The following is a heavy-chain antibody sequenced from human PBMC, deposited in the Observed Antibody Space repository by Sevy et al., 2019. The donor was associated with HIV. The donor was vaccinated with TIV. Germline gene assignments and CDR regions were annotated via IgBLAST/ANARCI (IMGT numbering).Heavy chain of an antibody. J-gene: IGHJ6*02. D-gene: IGHD6-6*01. CDR3: AKDLYSSSSSGYGMDV. CDR1: GFSFDDYA. V-gene: IGHV3-9*03. Sequence: QLGGSLRLSCAASGFSFDDYAMHWVRQAPGKGLEWVSGISWNSGSIGYADSVKGRFTISRDNAKNSLYLQMNSLRAEDMALYYCAKDLYSSSSSGYGMDVWGQGTTVTVSS. CDR2: ISWNSGSI.